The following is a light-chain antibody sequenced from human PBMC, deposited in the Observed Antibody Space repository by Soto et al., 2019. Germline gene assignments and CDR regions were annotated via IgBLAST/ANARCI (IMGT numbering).Light chain of an antibody. J-gene: IGLJ3*02. Sequence: SYELTQPPSVSVSLGQMARITCSGEGLPRKYAYWYQQKPGQPPVLVIHKDSERPSGIPERFSGSSSGTIATLTITRVQAEDEADYYCLSADSGRTTSYRVFGGGTKLTVL. CDR2: KDS. CDR3: LSADSGRTTSYRV. CDR1: GLPRKY. V-gene: IGLV3-16*01.